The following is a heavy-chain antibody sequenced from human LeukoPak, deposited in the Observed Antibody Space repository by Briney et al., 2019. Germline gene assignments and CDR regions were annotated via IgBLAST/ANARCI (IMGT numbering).Heavy chain of an antibody. J-gene: IGHJ4*02. D-gene: IGHD6-13*01. V-gene: IGHV1-2*02. Sequence: ASVKVSCKASGYTFTSYYMHWVRQAPGQGLEWMGWINPNSGGTNYAQKFQGRVTMTRDTSISTAYMELSRLRSDDTAVYYCARNAIAAAGTLVDYWGQGTLVTVSS. CDR1: GYTFTSYY. CDR2: INPNSGGT. CDR3: ARNAIAAAGTLVDY.